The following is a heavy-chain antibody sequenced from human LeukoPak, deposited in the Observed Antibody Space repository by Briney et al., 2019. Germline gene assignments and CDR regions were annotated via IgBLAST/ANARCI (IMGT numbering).Heavy chain of an antibody. V-gene: IGHV4-4*07. CDR3: AREAGWNFNAFDI. Sequence: SETLSVTCTVSRGSVSSYPWNWIRQPAGKGLEYIGRIHGSGSTYYNPSLMGRVTMSVDSSKNQISLRLTSVTAADTAVYFCAREAGWNFNAFDIWGQGTMVTV. D-gene: IGHD6-19*01. CDR2: IHGSGST. J-gene: IGHJ3*02. CDR1: RGSVSSYP.